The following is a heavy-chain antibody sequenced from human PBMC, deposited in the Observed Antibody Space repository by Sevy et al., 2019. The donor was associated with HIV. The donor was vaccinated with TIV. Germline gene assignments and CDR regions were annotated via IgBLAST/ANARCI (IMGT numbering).Heavy chain of an antibody. CDR2: LGDSGATT. Sequence: GGSLRLSCAASGFTFSSYAMSWVRQSPGKGLKWVSALGDSGATTYYADSVKGRFTISRDNSKNTVYLHLSSLRAEDTAVYYCARVVGALPGYYYGRDVWGQGTTVTVSS. CDR1: GFTFSSYA. V-gene: IGHV3-23*01. J-gene: IGHJ6*02. D-gene: IGHD1-26*01. CDR3: ARVVGALPGYYYGRDV.